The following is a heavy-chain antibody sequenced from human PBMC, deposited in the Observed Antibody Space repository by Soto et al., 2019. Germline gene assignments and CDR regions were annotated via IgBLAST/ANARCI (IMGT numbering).Heavy chain of an antibody. D-gene: IGHD1-7*01. J-gene: IGHJ6*03. CDR2: TYYRSKWYN. V-gene: IGHV6-1*01. Sequence: HSQTLSLTCAISGDSVSSNSAAWNWIRQSPSRGLEWLGRTYYRSKWYNDYAVSVKSRITINPDTSKNQFSLQLNSVTPEDTAVYYCARVRRLTGTTRGYYYYYMDVWGKGTTVTVSS. CDR3: ARVRRLTGTTRGYYYYYMDV. CDR1: GDSVSSNSAA.